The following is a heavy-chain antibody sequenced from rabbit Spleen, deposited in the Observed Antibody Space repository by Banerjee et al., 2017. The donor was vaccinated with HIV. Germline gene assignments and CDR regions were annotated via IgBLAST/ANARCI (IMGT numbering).Heavy chain of an antibody. CDR1: GIDFNSYYY. CDR2: IYAGGSGTT. Sequence: QSLEESGGDLVKPGASLTLTCTASGIDFNSYYYMCWVRQAPGKGLEWIACIYAGGSGTTYYASWAKGRFTISKTSSTTVTLQMTSLTAADTATYFCARDTGTSFSTYGMDLWGPGTLVTVS. D-gene: IGHD8-1*01. CDR3: ARDTGTSFSTYGMDL. V-gene: IGHV1S40*01. J-gene: IGHJ6*01.